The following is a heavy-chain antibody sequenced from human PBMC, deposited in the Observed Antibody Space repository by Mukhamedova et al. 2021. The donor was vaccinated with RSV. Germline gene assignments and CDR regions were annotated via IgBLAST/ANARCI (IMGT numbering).Heavy chain of an antibody. Sequence: NPSLKSRDTISVDTSKNQFSLNLSSVTAADTAVYYCARQLGSYYYYYMDVWGKGTTVTVSS. D-gene: IGHD7-27*01. CDR3: ARQLGSYYYYYMDV. J-gene: IGHJ6*03. V-gene: IGHV4-59*08.